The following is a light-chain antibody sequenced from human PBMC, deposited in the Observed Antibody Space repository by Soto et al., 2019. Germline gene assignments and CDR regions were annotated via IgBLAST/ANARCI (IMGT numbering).Light chain of an antibody. CDR3: QQRSNWL. J-gene: IGKJ4*01. CDR1: QSVSSSY. V-gene: IGKV3D-20*02. Sequence: EIVLTQSPGTLSLSPGERATLSCRASQSVSSSYLAWYQQKPGQAPRLLIYGASSRATGMPDRFSGSGSGTDFTLTISRLEPDDFAGYYCQQRSNWLFGGGTKVEIK. CDR2: GAS.